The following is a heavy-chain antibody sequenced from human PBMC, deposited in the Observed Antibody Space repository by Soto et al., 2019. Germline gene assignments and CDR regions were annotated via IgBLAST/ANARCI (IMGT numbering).Heavy chain of an antibody. CDR1: GFTFSTYH. V-gene: IGHV3-48*03. CDR2: IHSGGSRI. J-gene: IGHJ6*02. CDR3: ARDGLTVTINYHYAIDV. Sequence: EVQLVESGGGLVQPGGSLILSCAASGFTFSTYHMNWVRQAPGKGLEWVSYIHSGGSRIYYADSVKGRFTISRDNAKNSLYLQMNSLRAEATADYYCARDGLTVTINYHYAIDVWGQGTTVTVSS. D-gene: IGHD4-17*01.